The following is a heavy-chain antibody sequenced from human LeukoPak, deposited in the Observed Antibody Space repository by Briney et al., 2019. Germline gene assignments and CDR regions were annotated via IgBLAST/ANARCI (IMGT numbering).Heavy chain of an antibody. CDR2: IYYSGST. D-gene: IGHD3-10*01. Sequence: SETLSLTCTVSGGSISSSSYYWGWIRQPPGKGLEWIGSIYYSGSTYYNPSLKSRVTISVDTSKNQFSLKLSSVTAADTAVYYCASSSYGSGSYYYLFDYWGQRTLVTLSS. J-gene: IGHJ4*02. V-gene: IGHV4-39*07. CDR1: GGSISSSSYY. CDR3: ASSSYGSGSYYYLFDY.